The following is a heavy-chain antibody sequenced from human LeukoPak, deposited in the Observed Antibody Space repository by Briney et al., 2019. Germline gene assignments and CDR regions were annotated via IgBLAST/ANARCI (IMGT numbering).Heavy chain of an antibody. V-gene: IGHV4-4*02. CDR1: GGSISSSNW. CDR3: ARGVVPAAMRAYDAFDI. CDR2: IYHSGST. D-gene: IGHD2-2*01. J-gene: IGHJ3*02. Sequence: MPSETLSLTCAVSGGSISSSNWWSWVGQPPGKGLEWIGEIYHSGSTNYNPSLKSRVTISVDKSMNQFSLKLSSVTAADTAVYYCARGVVPAAMRAYDAFDIWGQGTMVTVSS.